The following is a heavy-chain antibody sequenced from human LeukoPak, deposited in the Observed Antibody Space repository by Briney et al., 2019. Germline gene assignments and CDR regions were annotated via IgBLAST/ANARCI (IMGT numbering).Heavy chain of an antibody. CDR3: ARSSPVPRGQQLVPSPEY. J-gene: IGHJ4*02. CDR1: GASISSYY. V-gene: IGHV4-59*08. Sequence: SETLSLTCTVSGASISSYYWSWIRQPPGKGLEWIGYIYYSGSTNYNPSLKSRVTISVDTSKNQFSLKLSSVTAADTAVYYCARSSPVPRGQQLVPSPEYWGQGTLVTVSS. D-gene: IGHD6-13*01. CDR2: IYYSGST.